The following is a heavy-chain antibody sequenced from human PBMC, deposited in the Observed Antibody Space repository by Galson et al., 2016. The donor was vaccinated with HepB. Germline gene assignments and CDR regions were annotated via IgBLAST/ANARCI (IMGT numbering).Heavy chain of an antibody. V-gene: IGHV3-21*06. J-gene: IGHJ5*02. Sequence: SLRLSCAASGFTFSSYSMSWVRQAPGKGLEWVSSISSSSTYIYYADSVKGRFTISRDNAKNSLYLHMNSLRAEDAAIYYCARAAVAAIKQPFDPWGQGALVTVSS. CDR2: ISSSSTYI. CDR1: GFTFSSYS. D-gene: IGHD1-26*01. CDR3: ARAAVAAIKQPFDP.